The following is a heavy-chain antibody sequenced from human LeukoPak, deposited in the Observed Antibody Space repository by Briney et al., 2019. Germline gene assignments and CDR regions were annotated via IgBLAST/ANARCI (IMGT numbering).Heavy chain of an antibody. D-gene: IGHD1-26*01. CDR3: VRDEIVIPYAFDI. J-gene: IGHJ3*02. CDR1: AFTFSNHW. CDR2: ISSDGSRT. Sequence: QPGGSLRLSCAASAFTFSNHWMHWVRQAPGKGLVWVSDISSDGSRTFYADSVKGRFIISRDNAKNTVYLQMNSLRAEDTAVYYCVRDEIVIPYAFDIWGQGTMVTVSS. V-gene: IGHV3-74*01.